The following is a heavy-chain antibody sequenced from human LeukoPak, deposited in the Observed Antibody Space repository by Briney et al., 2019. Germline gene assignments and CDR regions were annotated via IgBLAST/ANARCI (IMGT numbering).Heavy chain of an antibody. CDR3: ARDPSSTVTTPRGAFDI. Sequence: VKLSCSASGGTFTSSAISWVRQAPGHGLEWRGGIMSIFGTANYAQKFQGRVTITADESTSTAYMELSSLRAEDTAVYYCARDPSSTVTTPRGAFDIGGQETMVTVSS. D-gene: IGHD4-17*01. V-gene: IGHV1-69*01. J-gene: IGHJ3*02. CDR2: IMSIFGTA. CDR1: GGTFTSSA.